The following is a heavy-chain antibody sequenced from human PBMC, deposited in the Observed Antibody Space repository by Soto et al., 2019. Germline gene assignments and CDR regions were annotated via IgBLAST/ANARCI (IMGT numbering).Heavy chain of an antibody. J-gene: IGHJ3*02. CDR2: ISGSGGST. Sequence: PGGSLRLSCAAPGFTFSSYAMSWVRQAPGKGLEWVSAISGSGGSTYYADSVKGRFTISRDNSKNTLYLQMNSLRAEDTAVYYCAKGAATVIPLGGAFDIWGQGTMVTVSS. CDR3: AKGAATVIPLGGAFDI. V-gene: IGHV3-23*01. CDR1: GFTFSSYA. D-gene: IGHD4-17*01.